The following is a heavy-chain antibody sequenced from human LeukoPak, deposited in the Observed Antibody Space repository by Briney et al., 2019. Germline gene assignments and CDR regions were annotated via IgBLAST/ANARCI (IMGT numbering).Heavy chain of an antibody. V-gene: IGHV4-30-4*08. D-gene: IGHD1-14*01. CDR1: GGSLSSGDYY. J-gene: IGHJ6*03. Sequence: PSETRSLTCTVSGGSLSSGDYYWGWMRQPPGNGLEWIGYIYYSGSTYYNPSLKSRVTISVDTSKNQFSLKLSSVTAADTAVYYCARCRTQYYYYYMDVWGKGTTVTVSS. CDR2: IYYSGST. CDR3: ARCRTQYYYYYMDV.